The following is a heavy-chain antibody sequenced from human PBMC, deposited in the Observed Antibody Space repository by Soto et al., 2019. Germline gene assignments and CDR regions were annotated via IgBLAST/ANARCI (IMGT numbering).Heavy chain of an antibody. CDR2: ISTSSNTI. V-gene: IGHV3-48*01. J-gene: IGHJ3*01. CDR1: GFTFSSYS. CDR3: ARDRGGGSSSDAFDF. Sequence: GGSLRLSCAASGFTFSSYSMNWVRQAPGKGLEWLSYISTSSNTIYSPDSVKGRFTISRDNAKNSLFLQMNSLRAEDTAVYYCARDRGGGSSSDAFDFWGQGTMVTVSS. D-gene: IGHD2-15*01.